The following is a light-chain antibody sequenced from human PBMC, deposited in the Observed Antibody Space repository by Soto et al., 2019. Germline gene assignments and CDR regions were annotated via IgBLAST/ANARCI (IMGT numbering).Light chain of an antibody. Sequence: EIVLTQSPGTLSLTAGERATLSCRASQSINSRYLAWYQQKPGQAPRLLIYGASSRATGIPDRFSGSGSGTDFTLTISRLEPVDFAVYYCQQFGSSPGFTFGPGTIVDIK. CDR3: QQFGSSPGFT. J-gene: IGKJ3*01. V-gene: IGKV3-20*01. CDR1: QSINSRY. CDR2: GAS.